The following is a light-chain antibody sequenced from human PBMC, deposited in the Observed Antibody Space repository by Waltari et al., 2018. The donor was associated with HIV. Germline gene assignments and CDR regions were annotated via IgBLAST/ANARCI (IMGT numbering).Light chain of an antibody. V-gene: IGLV3-21*04. J-gene: IGLJ2*01. CDR1: NLGSKS. CDR2: YDS. Sequence: SYVLTQPPSVSVAPGKTARFTCGGNNLGSKSVHWYQQKPGQAPILVIYYDSDRPSGIPERFSGSNSGNTATLTISRVEAGDEADYYCQVWDSSRDHPVVFGGGTKLTVL. CDR3: QVWDSSRDHPVV.